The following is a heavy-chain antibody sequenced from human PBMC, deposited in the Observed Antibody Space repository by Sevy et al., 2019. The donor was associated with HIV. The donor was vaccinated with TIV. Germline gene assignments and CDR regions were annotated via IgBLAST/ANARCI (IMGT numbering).Heavy chain of an antibody. D-gene: IGHD3-3*01. V-gene: IGHV3-33*01. Sequence: GGSLRLSCAASGFTFSSYGMHWVRQAPGKGLEWVAVIWYDGSNKYYADSVKGRFTISRDNSKNTLYLQMNSLRAEETAGYYCARGHDFWSGYAYGMDVWGQGTTVTVSS. CDR2: IWYDGSNK. J-gene: IGHJ6*02. CDR1: GFTFSSYG. CDR3: ARGHDFWSGYAYGMDV.